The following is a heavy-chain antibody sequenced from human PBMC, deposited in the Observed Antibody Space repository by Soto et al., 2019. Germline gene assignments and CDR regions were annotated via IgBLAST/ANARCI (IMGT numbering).Heavy chain of an antibody. CDR3: ATSPPAVVGYFDY. CDR2: TSFDGSSG. D-gene: IGHD6-19*01. V-gene: IGHV3-30*03. Sequence: QVQLVESGGGVVQPGRSLRLSCAASGFTFSSSGMHWVRQAPGKGLEWVAVTSFDGSSGYYADSVRGRFTISRDNSTNTLYLQMNSLRAEDTAVYYCATSPPAVVGYFDYWGEGTLVTVSS. CDR1: GFTFSSSG. J-gene: IGHJ4*02.